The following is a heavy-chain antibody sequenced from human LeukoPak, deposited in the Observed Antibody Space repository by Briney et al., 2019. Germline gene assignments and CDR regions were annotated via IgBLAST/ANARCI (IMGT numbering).Heavy chain of an antibody. Sequence: ASVTVSCTASGYTFTRYGISWVRQAPGQGLQWLGWISASNGNTNYAQKFRDRVTMSTDTSTGTAYLDVRSLTSDDTAVYYCARDHSNWNYAPDFWGQGTLVIVSS. CDR2: ISASNGNT. CDR1: GYTFTRYG. D-gene: IGHD1-7*01. V-gene: IGHV1-18*01. CDR3: ARDHSNWNYAPDF. J-gene: IGHJ4*02.